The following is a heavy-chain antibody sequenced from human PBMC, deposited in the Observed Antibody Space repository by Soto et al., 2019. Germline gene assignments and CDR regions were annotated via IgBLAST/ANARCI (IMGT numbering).Heavy chain of an antibody. V-gene: IGHV4-30-4*01. J-gene: IGHJ6*02. Sequence: SETLSLTCTVSGGSISSGDYYWSWIRQPPGKGLEWIGYIYYSGSTYYNPSLKSRVTISVDTSKNQFSLKLSSVTAADTAVYYCAREGGYCISTSCPGIHYYGMDVWGQGTTVT. D-gene: IGHD2-2*01. CDR3: AREGGYCISTSCPGIHYYGMDV. CDR2: IYYSGST. CDR1: GGSISSGDYY.